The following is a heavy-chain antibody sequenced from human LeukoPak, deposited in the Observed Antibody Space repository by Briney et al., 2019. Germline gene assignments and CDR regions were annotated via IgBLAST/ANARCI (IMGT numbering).Heavy chain of an antibody. CDR3: ARDPPTQTYYYDSSGYGPEGL. CDR2: IYYSGST. Sequence: PSETLSLTCTVSGGSISSGDYYWSWIRQPPGKGLEWIGYIYYSGSTYYNPSLKSRVTISVDTSKNQFSLKLSSVTAADTAVYYCARDPPTQTYYYDSSGYGPEGLWGQGTLVTVSS. J-gene: IGHJ4*02. D-gene: IGHD3-22*01. CDR1: GGSISSGDYY. V-gene: IGHV4-30-4*01.